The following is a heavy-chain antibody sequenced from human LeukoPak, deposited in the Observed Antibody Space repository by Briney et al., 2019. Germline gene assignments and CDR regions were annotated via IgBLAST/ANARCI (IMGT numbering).Heavy chain of an antibody. J-gene: IGHJ4*02. CDR2: ISGSGGST. Sequence: GGSLRLSFAASGFTFSSYAMSWVRQAPGKGLEWVSAISGSGGSTYYADSVKGRFTISRDNSKNTLYLQMNSLRAEDTAVYYCARGTYSYSFDYWGQGTLVTVSS. D-gene: IGHD5-18*01. V-gene: IGHV3-23*01. CDR1: GFTFSSYA. CDR3: ARGTYSYSFDY.